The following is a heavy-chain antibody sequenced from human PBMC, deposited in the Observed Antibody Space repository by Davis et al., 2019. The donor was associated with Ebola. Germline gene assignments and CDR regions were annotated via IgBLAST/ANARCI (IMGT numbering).Heavy chain of an antibody. J-gene: IGHJ6*02. Sequence: GGSLRLSCAASGFTFSSYAMHWVRQAPGKGLEWVAVISYDGSNKYYADSVKGRFTISRDNSKNTLYLQMNSLRAEDTAVYYCARDFYGSGSYEAFYYYYGMDVWGQGTTVTVSS. V-gene: IGHV3-30-3*01. CDR1: GFTFSSYA. CDR2: ISYDGSNK. D-gene: IGHD3-10*01. CDR3: ARDFYGSGSYEAFYYYYGMDV.